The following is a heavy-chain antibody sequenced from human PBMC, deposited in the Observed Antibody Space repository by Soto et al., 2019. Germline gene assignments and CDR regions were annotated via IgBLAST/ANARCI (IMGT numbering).Heavy chain of an antibody. J-gene: IGHJ6*02. D-gene: IGHD3-10*01. V-gene: IGHV4-34*01. CDR2: INHSGST. CDR1: GGSISSYY. CDR3: ARVSREMVRGVIPPPYYYGMDV. Sequence: PSETLSLTCTVSGGSISSYYWSWIRQPPGKGLEWIGEINHSGSTNYNPSLKSRVTISVDTSKNQFSLKLSSVTAADTAVYYCARVSREMVRGVIPPPYYYGMDVWGQGTTVTVSS.